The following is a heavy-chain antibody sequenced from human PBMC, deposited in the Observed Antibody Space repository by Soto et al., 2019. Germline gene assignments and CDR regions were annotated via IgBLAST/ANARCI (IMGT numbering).Heavy chain of an antibody. V-gene: IGHV4-59*01. CDR2: VYYTGST. CDR3: ARSVAVPGAHIDY. J-gene: IGHJ4*02. D-gene: IGHD6-19*01. CDR1: GGSISGSY. Sequence: SETLSLTCSVSGGSISGSYWSWIRQSPGKGLEWLGYVYYTGSTNYSPSLRSRVSISVDTSKNEFSLRLSSETAADTAVYFCARSVAVPGAHIDYWGQGTQVTVSS.